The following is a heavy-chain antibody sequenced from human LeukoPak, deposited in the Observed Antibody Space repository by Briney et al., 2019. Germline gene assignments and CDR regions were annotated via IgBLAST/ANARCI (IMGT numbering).Heavy chain of an antibody. CDR3: ARDPRRDSSGF. CDR1: GGSISSFY. V-gene: IGHV4-4*07. D-gene: IGHD6-19*01. Sequence: SETLSLTCTVSGGSISSFYWSWSRQPAGRGLEWIGRIYTSGSTNYNPSLKSRVTMSVDTSNNQFSLKLSSVTTADTAVYYCARDPRRDSSGFWGQGTLVTVSS. J-gene: IGHJ4*02. CDR2: IYTSGST.